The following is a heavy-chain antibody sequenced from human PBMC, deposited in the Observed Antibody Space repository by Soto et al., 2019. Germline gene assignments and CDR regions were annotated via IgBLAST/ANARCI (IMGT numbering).Heavy chain of an antibody. CDR1: GGTFSNYT. CDR2: IIPILGLG. Sequence: QVQLVQSGAELKKPWSSVKVSCKASGGTFSNYTIAWVRQAPGQGLEWMGRIIPILGLGNYAQKFQDRVIITAGKSTSTSNMELSSLRSEDTAVHFCARSRTSRPAGGPDSFDIWGPGTQVTVSS. J-gene: IGHJ3*02. D-gene: IGHD1-7*01. V-gene: IGHV1-69*02. CDR3: ARSRTSRPAGGPDSFDI.